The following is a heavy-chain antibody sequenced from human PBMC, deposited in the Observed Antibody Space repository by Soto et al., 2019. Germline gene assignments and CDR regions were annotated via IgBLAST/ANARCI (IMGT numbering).Heavy chain of an antibody. CDR2: IYDSGST. D-gene: IGHD3-3*01. V-gene: IGHV4-31*03. CDR3: ARARGVLPFRGGMAV. CDR1: GGSISSGGYY. Sequence: PSETLSLTCTVSGGSISSGGYYGSWIRQHPGKGLEWIGYIYDSGSTCYNPSLKSRVTISVDTSKNQFPLKLCSVTAADPAVYYCARARGVLPFRGGMAVWGQGPTVTV. J-gene: IGHJ6*02.